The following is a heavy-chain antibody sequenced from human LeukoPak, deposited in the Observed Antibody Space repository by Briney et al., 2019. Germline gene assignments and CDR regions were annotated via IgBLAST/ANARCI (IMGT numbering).Heavy chain of an antibody. CDR3: AREKSPLGDSSPDWFDP. D-gene: IGHD2-21*02. CDR1: GFTFSSYA. J-gene: IGHJ5*02. Sequence: GGSLRPSCAASGFTFSSYAMHWVRQAPGKGLEWVAVISYDGSNKYYADSVKGRFTISRDNSKNTLYLQMNSLRAEDTAVYYCAREKSPLGDSSPDWFDPWGQGTLVTVSS. CDR2: ISYDGSNK. V-gene: IGHV3-30-3*01.